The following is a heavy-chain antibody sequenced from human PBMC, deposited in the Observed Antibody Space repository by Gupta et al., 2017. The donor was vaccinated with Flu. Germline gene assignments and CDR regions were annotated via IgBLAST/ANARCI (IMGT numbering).Heavy chain of an antibody. V-gene: IGHV3-49*04. Sequence: EVQLVESGGGLVQPGRSLRLYCTASGFTFGDYAMSWVRQAPGKGLEWVGFIRSKAYGGTTEYAASVKGRFTISRDDSKSIAYLQMNSLKTEDTAVYYCTSRGDIAAAGTEYFQHWGQGTLVTVSS. CDR3: TSRGDIAAAGTEYFQH. CDR2: IRSKAYGGTT. J-gene: IGHJ1*01. D-gene: IGHD6-13*01. CDR1: GFTFGDYA.